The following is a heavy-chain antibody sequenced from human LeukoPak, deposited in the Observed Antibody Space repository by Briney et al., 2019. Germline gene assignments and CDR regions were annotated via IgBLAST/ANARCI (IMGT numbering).Heavy chain of an antibody. Sequence: PGRCLTLSCAASGFTFSSYDMHWVRPGTGKGLEWVSAIGTAGDTYYPGSVKGRFTTSRENAKNSLYLQMNSLRVGDTAVYYCARGRGWGTFDIWGQGTMVTVSS. CDR1: GFTFSSYD. V-gene: IGHV3-13*04. J-gene: IGHJ3*02. D-gene: IGHD3-10*01. CDR2: IGTAGDT. CDR3: ARGRGWGTFDI.